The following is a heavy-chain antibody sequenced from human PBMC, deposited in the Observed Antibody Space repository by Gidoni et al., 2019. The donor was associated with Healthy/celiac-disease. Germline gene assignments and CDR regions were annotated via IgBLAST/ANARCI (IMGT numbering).Heavy chain of an antibody. CDR1: GGSFSGYY. J-gene: IGHJ4*02. Sequence: QVQLQQWGAGLLKPSETLSVTCAVYGGSFSGYYWSWIRQPPGKGLEWIGEINHSGSTNYNPSLKSRVTISVDTSKNQFSLKLSSVTAADTAVYYCAIGNPSSIAVARPFDYWGQGTLVTVSS. CDR3: AIGNPSSIAVARPFDY. D-gene: IGHD6-19*01. V-gene: IGHV4-34*01. CDR2: INHSGST.